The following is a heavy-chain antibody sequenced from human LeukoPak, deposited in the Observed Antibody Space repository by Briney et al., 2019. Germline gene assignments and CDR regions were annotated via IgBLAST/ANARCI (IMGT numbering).Heavy chain of an antibody. V-gene: IGHV3-7*01. CDR1: GFTFSSYW. CDR2: IKHDGSEK. J-gene: IGHJ4*02. Sequence: GGPLRLSCAASGFTFSSYWMSWVRQAPGKGLEWVANIKHDGSEKYYVASVKGRFTISKDNAKNSLFLQMNNLRGEDTAVYYGVKGRGGYVKYKTFDYWGQGTLVTVSS. CDR3: VKGRGGYVKYKTFDY. D-gene: IGHD5-12*01.